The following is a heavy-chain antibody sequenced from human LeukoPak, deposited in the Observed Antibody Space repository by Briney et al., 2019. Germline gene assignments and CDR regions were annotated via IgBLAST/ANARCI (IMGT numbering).Heavy chain of an antibody. Sequence: PGGSLRLSCAASGFTFSSYGMHWVRQAPGKGLEWVAVISYDGSNKYYADSVKGRFTISRDNPKNTLYLQMNSLRAEDTAVYYCARDRRKVTTGGYFDYWGQGTLVTVSS. CDR3: ARDRRKVTTGGYFDY. V-gene: IGHV3-30*03. D-gene: IGHD4-17*01. CDR1: GFTFSSYG. CDR2: ISYDGSNK. J-gene: IGHJ4*02.